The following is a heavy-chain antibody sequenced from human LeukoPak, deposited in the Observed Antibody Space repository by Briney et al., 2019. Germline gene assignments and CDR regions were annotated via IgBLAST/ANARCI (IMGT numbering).Heavy chain of an antibody. V-gene: IGHV4-34*01. D-gene: IGHD6-6*01. CDR2: INHSGST. Sequence: PSETLSLTCAVYGGSFSGYYWSWIRQPPGKGLEWIGEINHSGSTNYNPSLKSRVTISVDTSKNQFSLKLSSVTAADTAVYYCARMGKSSSSLTPDYFDDWGQGTLVTVSS. J-gene: IGHJ4*02. CDR3: ARMGKSSSSLTPDYFDD. CDR1: GGSFSGYY.